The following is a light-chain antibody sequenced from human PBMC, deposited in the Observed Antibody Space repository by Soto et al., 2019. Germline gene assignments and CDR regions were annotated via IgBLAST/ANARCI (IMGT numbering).Light chain of an antibody. CDR2: KAS. J-gene: IGKJ2*01. Sequence: DIQMTRSPSTLSASVGDRVTITCRASQSIDSWLAWYQQKPGQAPKLLIYKASTLESEVPSRFSGSGSGTEFTLTISGLQPDDFAIYFCHQYYRYSYTFGQGTKLEI. CDR1: QSIDSW. V-gene: IGKV1-5*03. CDR3: HQYYRYSYT.